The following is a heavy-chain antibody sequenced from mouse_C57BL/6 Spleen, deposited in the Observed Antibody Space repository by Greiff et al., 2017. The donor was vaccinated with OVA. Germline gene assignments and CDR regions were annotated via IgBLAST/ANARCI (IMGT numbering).Heavy chain of an antibody. CDR3: ARGLGSSGPVDY. CDR2: IYTSDSET. Sequence: VQLQQPGAELVRPGYSVKLSCKASGYTFTSYWMDWVKQRPGQGLDWIGNIYTSDSETHYNQKFKDKATLTVDKSSRTAYMHLSSLTSEDSAVDYFARGLGSSGPVDYWGQGTTRTVSS. D-gene: IGHD3-2*02. CDR1: GYTFTSYW. V-gene: IGHV1-61*01. J-gene: IGHJ2*01.